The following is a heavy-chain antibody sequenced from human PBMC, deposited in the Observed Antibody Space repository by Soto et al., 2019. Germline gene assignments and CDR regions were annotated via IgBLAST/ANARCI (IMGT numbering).Heavy chain of an antibody. CDR3: ARGCSGASCYYY. J-gene: IGHJ4*02. CDR2: VSFRGDI. V-gene: IGHV3-21*01. D-gene: IGHD2-2*01. CDR1: GFMFSSYT. Sequence: GGSLRLSCTASGFMFSSYTTNWVRQAPGKGLEWVSSVSFRGDIYYADSLEGRFTISRDDAKNSLYLQMNSLRAEDTAVYYCARGCSGASCYYYWGQGTLVTVSS.